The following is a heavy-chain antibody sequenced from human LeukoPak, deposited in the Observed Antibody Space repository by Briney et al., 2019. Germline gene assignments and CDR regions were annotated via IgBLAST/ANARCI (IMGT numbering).Heavy chain of an antibody. V-gene: IGHV3-23*01. J-gene: IGHJ4*02. CDR2: ISGSGGST. CDR3: ASGDELSY. Sequence: EWVSAISGSGGSTYYADSVKGRFTISRDNSKNTLYLQMNSLRAEDTAVYYCASGDELSYWGQGTLVTVSS. D-gene: IGHD5-24*01.